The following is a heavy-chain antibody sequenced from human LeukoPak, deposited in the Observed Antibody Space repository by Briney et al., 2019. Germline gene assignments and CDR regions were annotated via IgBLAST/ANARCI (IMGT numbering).Heavy chain of an antibody. V-gene: IGHV1-2*02. CDR1: GYTFTGYY. J-gene: IGHJ2*01. Sequence: ASVKVSCKASGYTFTGYYMHWVRQAPGQGLEWMGWINPNSGGTNYAQKFQGRVTMTRVTSISTAYMELSRLRSDDTAVYYCAKPLEYSSSWYGWYFDLWGRGTLVTVSS. D-gene: IGHD6-13*01. CDR3: AKPLEYSSSWYGWYFDL. CDR2: INPNSGGT.